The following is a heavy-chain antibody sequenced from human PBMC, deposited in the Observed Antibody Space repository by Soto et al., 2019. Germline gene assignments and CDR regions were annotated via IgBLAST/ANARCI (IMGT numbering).Heavy chain of an antibody. J-gene: IGHJ6*02. CDR3: ARRATGTTRYYYGMDV. V-gene: IGHV5-51*01. D-gene: IGHD1-1*01. CDR2: IYPDDSDT. CDR1: GFNFPTFW. Sequence: PGESLKISCKHSGFNFPTFWIAWVRQMPGKGLEWMGTIYPDDSDTRYSPSFQGQVTISADKSISTAYLQWSSLKASDTAMYYCARRATGTTRYYYGMDVWGQGTTVTVSS.